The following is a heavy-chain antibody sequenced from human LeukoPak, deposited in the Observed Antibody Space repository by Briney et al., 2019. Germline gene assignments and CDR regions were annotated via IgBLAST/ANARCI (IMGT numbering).Heavy chain of an antibody. CDR3: ATFRFLGT. J-gene: IGHJ3*01. CDR1: GFTFNNYW. D-gene: IGHD3-3*01. V-gene: IGHV3-7*03. CDR2: IKPGGNEK. Sequence: GGSLRLSCAASGFTFNNYWMTWVRQGPGKGLEWVANIKPGGNEKYYVDSVKGRFTISRNNVKNSLYLQMNSLRAEDTAIYYCATFRFLGTWGQGTMVTVSP.